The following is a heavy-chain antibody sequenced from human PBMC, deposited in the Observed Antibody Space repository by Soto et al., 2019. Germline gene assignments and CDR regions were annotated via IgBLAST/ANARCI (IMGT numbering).Heavy chain of an antibody. CDR3: ARGLDY. J-gene: IGHJ4*02. CDR2: INANNGST. D-gene: IGHD5-12*01. Sequence: ASVKVSCKASGYTFTGYYMSWVRQAPGQGLEWMGWINANNGSTNYAQKLQGRVTMTTDTSTSTAYMELRSLRSDDTAVYYCARGLDYWGQGTLVTVSS. CDR1: GYTFTGYY. V-gene: IGHV1-18*04.